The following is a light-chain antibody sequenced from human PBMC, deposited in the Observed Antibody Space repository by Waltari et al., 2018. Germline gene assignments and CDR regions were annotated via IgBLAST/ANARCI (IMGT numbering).Light chain of an antibody. CDR3: QQYNNWPLT. CDR1: QSVSID. J-gene: IGKJ4*01. V-gene: IGKV3-15*01. CDR2: GAS. Sequence: EIVMTQSPATLSLSPGERATLSCRASQSVSIDLAWYQQKPGQTPRVLIYGASTRATGIPARFSGSGSGTEFTLTISSLQSEDFAFYYCQQYNNWPLTFGGGTKVEIK.